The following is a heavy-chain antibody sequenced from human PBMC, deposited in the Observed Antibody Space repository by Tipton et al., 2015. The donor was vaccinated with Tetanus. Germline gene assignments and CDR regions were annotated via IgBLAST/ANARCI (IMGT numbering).Heavy chain of an antibody. CDR1: GGSFSGYY. Sequence: TLSLTCAVYGGSFSGYYWSWIRQPPGKGLEWIGEINHSGSTNYNPSLKSRVTISVDTSKNQFSLKLSSVTAADTAVYYCARSRSRLYCYYYYGMDVWGQGTTVTVSS. D-gene: IGHD4/OR15-4a*01. V-gene: IGHV4-34*01. CDR3: ARSRSRLYCYYYYGMDV. J-gene: IGHJ6*02. CDR2: INHSGST.